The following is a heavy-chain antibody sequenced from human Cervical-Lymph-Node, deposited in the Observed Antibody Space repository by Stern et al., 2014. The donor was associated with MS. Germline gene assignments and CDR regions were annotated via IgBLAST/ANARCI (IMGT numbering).Heavy chain of an antibody. CDR1: GGSVSSGSRY. J-gene: IGHJ4*02. CDR3: ARVTEFLRFFYTDY. Sequence: VQLVESGPGLVKPSQTLSLTCTVSGGSVSSGSRYWSWIRQHPGKGLEWIGYISYSGNTYYSPSLQSRLTISMDTSKNQFSLKLRSVTAADTAIYYCARVTEFLRFFYTDYWGQGTLVTVSS. V-gene: IGHV4-31*03. D-gene: IGHD3-3*01. CDR2: ISYSGNT.